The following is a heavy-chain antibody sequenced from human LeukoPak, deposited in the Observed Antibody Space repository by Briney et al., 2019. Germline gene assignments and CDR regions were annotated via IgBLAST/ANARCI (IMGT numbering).Heavy chain of an antibody. D-gene: IGHD3-10*01. CDR3: ARGTVTMVDY. J-gene: IGHJ4*02. Sequence: GGSLILSCAASGFTVSSNYMSWVRQAPGRGLEWVSVIYSGGSTYYADSVKGRFTISRDNSKNTLFLQMNSLRAGDTAVYYCARGTVTMVDYWGQGTLVTVSS. V-gene: IGHV3-66*01. CDR2: IYSGGST. CDR1: GFTVSSNY.